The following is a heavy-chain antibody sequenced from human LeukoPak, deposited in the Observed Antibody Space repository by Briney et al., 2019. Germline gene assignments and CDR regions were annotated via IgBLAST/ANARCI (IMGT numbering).Heavy chain of an antibody. V-gene: IGHV1-18*01. CDR2: ISAYNGNT. CDR1: GYTFTSYG. CDR3: AIRPSSSSWYYV. D-gene: IGHD6-13*01. J-gene: IGHJ6*04. Sequence: ASVRVSCKASGYTFTSYGISWVRQAPGQGLEWMGWISAYNGNTNYAQKLQGRVTMTTDTSTSTAYMELRSLRSDDTAVYYCAIRPSSSSWYYVWGKGTTVTVSS.